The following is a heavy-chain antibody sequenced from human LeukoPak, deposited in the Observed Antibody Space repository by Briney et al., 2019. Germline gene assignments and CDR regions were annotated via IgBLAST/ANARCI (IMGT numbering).Heavy chain of an antibody. J-gene: IGHJ4*02. V-gene: IGHV1-8*01. Sequence: ASVKVSCKASGYTFTSYDINWVRQATGQGLEWMGWMNPNSGNTGYAQKFQGRVTMTRNTSISTAYMELGSLRSEDTAVYYCASLDRGSGWYEFVDYWGQGTLVTVSS. CDR2: MNPNSGNT. D-gene: IGHD6-19*01. CDR1: GYTFTSYD. CDR3: ASLDRGSGWYEFVDY.